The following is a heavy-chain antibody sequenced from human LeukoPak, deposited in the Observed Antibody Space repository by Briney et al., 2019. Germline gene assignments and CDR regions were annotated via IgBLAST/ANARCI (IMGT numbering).Heavy chain of an antibody. Sequence: GGSLRLSCAASGFTFSTYSMNWVRQAPGKGLEWVSYIRSSSSTISYADSVKGHFTISRDNSKNTLYLQMNSLRAEDTAVYYCAKFFRYFDWLAMDVWGKGTTVTVSS. CDR1: GFTFSTYS. V-gene: IGHV3-48*01. CDR3: AKFFRYFDWLAMDV. J-gene: IGHJ6*03. CDR2: IRSSSSTI. D-gene: IGHD3-9*01.